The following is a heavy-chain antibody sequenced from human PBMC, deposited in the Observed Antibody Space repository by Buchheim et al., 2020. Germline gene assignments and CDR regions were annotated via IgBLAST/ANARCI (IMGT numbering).Heavy chain of an antibody. Sequence: QLQLQESGPGLVKPSETLSLTCIVSGGSIRSSSYYWGWIRQPPGKGLEWIGSIYYSGRTYYNPSLKSRVTISVDTSKNQFSLKLSSVTAADTAVYYCARGGIAARPRNYYMDVWGKGTT. J-gene: IGHJ6*03. D-gene: IGHD6-6*01. CDR3: ARGGIAARPRNYYMDV. CDR2: IYYSGRT. CDR1: GGSIRSSSYY. V-gene: IGHV4-39*01.